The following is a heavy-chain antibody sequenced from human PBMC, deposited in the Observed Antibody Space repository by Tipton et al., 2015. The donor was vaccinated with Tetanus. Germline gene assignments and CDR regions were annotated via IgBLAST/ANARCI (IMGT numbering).Heavy chain of an antibody. CDR1: GGSVSSGSYY. CDR3: ARMTYYYDSSGYYSPFDY. J-gene: IGHJ4*02. V-gene: IGHV4-61*01. D-gene: IGHD3-22*01. Sequence: TLSLTCTVSGGSVSSGSYYWSWIRQPPGKGLEWIGYIYYSGSTNYNPSLKSRVTISVDTSKNQLSLKLSSVTAADTAVYYCARMTYYYDSSGYYSPFDYWGQGTLVTVSS. CDR2: IYYSGST.